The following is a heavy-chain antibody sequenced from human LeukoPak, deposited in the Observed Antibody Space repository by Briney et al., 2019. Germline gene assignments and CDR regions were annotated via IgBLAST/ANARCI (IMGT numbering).Heavy chain of an antibody. J-gene: IGHJ4*02. Sequence: SETLSLTCTVSGGSISSYYWSWIRQPAGKGLEWIGRIYTSGSTNYNPSLKSRVTMSVDTSKNQFSLKLSSVTAADTAVYYCARDRRYCSSTSCYDVLFDYWGQGTLVTVSS. CDR1: GGSISSYY. V-gene: IGHV4-4*07. CDR2: IYTSGST. D-gene: IGHD2-2*01. CDR3: ARDRRYCSSTSCYDVLFDY.